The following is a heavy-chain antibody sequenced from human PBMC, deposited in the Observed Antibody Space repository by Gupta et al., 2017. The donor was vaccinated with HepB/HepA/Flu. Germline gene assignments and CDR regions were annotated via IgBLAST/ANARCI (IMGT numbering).Heavy chain of an antibody. D-gene: IGHD3-22*01. V-gene: IGHV4-39*01. CDR2: ISYSGSA. CDR3: GSWGGLEFAGSGLHF. CDR1: GGSISNCYHS. J-gene: IGHJ4*02. Sequence: QLQLQESGPGLVKPSETLSLTCTVSGGSISNCYHSWGWIRQPPGKGLEYIGNISYSGSAYYNPSLKSRVTLPVDTSKNQFSLRLSSVTAADTAVYYCGSWGGLEFAGSGLHFWGQGSLVAVSS.